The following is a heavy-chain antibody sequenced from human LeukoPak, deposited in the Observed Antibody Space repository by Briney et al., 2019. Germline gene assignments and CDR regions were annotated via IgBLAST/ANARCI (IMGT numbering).Heavy chain of an antibody. V-gene: IGHV1-18*01. D-gene: IGHD3-22*01. Sequence: ASVTVSCKASGYTFTCYGISWVRQAPGQGLEWMGWISAYNGNTNYAQKLQGRVTMTTDTSTSTAYMELRSLRSDDTAVYYCARVSETYYYDSSGYLRGYYYYYYMDVWGKGTTVTVSS. J-gene: IGHJ6*03. CDR3: ARVSETYYYDSSGYLRGYYYYYYMDV. CDR1: GYTFTCYG. CDR2: ISAYNGNT.